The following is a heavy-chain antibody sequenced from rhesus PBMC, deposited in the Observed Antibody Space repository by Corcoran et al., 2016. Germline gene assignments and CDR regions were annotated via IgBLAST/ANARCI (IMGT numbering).Heavy chain of an antibody. Sequence: EVQLVQSGAEVKSPGEPLRISCKTSGYSFTNYWISWVRQMPGKGLEWMGMVYPGDSDTRYSPSFQGQVTISADKSINTAYLQWSSLKASDTATYYCATMYSGNSNYFDYWGQGVLVTVSS. J-gene: IGHJ4*01. CDR1: GYSFTNYW. V-gene: IGHV5-2*01. D-gene: IGHD1-44*01. CDR3: ATMYSGNSNYFDY. CDR2: VYPGDSDT.